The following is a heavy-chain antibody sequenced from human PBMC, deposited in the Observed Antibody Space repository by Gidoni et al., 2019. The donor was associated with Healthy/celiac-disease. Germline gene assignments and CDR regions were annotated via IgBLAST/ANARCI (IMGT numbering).Heavy chain of an antibody. Sequence: QVQLVQSGAEVKKPGASVKLSCKASGYTLHSYYMHWVRQAPGQGLEWMGIINPSGGSTSYAQKFQGRVTMTRDTSTSTVYMELSSLRSEDTAVYYCARDYGDSRGAFDIWGQGTMVTVSS. CDR2: INPSGGST. D-gene: IGHD4-17*01. CDR3: ARDYGDSRGAFDI. V-gene: IGHV1-46*02. CDR1: GYTLHSYY. J-gene: IGHJ3*02.